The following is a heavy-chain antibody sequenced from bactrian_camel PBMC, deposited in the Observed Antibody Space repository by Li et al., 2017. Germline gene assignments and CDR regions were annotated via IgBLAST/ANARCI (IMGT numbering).Heavy chain of an antibody. CDR2: IWTGAGVT. Sequence: HVQLVESGGGSVQAGGSLRLSCRYSGYNVNSDCVGWFRQVPGKEREGVARIWTGAGVTYYTDSVKGRFIISHDKAKNTVYLQMNSLKPEDTAMYYCATVDYSGGDYRGQGTQVTVS. J-gene: IGHJ4*01. V-gene: IGHV3-3*01. D-gene: IGHD2*01. CDR1: GYNVNSDC. CDR3: ATVDYSGGDY.